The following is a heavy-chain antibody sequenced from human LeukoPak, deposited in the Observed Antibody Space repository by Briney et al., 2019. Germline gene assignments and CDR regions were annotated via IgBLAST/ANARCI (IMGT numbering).Heavy chain of an antibody. CDR2: IYYSGST. V-gene: IGHV4-31*03. D-gene: IGHD2-2*01. Sequence: SETLSLTCTVSGGSISSGGYYWSWIRQHPGEGLEWIGYIYYSGSTYYNPSLKSRVTMSVDTSKNQFSLKLSSVTAADTAVYYCAREDIVVVPAADYYYGMDVWGQGTTVTVSS. CDR1: GGSISSGGYY. J-gene: IGHJ6*02. CDR3: AREDIVVVPAADYYYGMDV.